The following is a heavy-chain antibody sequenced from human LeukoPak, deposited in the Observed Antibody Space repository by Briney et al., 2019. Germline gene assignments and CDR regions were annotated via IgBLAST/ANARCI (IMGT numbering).Heavy chain of an antibody. V-gene: IGHV4-34*01. CDR3: ARGQFQRDY. CDR1: GGSFSGYY. J-gene: IGHJ4*02. D-gene: IGHD5-24*01. Sequence: PSETLSLTCAVYGGSFSGYYWNWIRQPPEKGLEWIGEINHSGRTKYNPSLKSRVTISVDTSKNQFSLILSSVTAADTAVYYCARGQFQRDYWGQGTLVTVSS. CDR2: INHSGRT.